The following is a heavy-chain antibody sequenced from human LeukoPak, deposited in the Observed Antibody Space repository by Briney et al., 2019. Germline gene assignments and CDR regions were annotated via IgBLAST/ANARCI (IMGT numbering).Heavy chain of an antibody. J-gene: IGHJ3*01. D-gene: IGHD6-19*01. V-gene: IGHV3-30*18. CDR1: GFTFSSYG. CDR2: ISYDGSNK. CDR3: AKETGYSSGWWPVYDAFDL. Sequence: GRSLGLSCAASGFTFSSYGMHWVRQAPGKGLEWVAVISYDGSNKYYADSVKGRFTISRDNSKNTLYLQMNSLRAEDTAVYYCAKETGYSSGWWPVYDAFDLWGQGTMVTVSS.